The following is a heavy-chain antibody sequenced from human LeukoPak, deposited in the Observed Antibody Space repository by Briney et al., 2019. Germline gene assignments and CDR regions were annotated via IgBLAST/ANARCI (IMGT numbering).Heavy chain of an antibody. Sequence: SETLSLTCTVSGGSISSGGYYWSWIRQPPGKGLEWIGYIYHSGSTYYNPSLKSRVTISVDRSKNQFSLKLSSVTAADTAVYYCASGTTVTNFAYWGQGTLVTVSS. CDR1: GGSISSGGYY. D-gene: IGHD4-17*01. V-gene: IGHV4-30-2*01. J-gene: IGHJ4*02. CDR3: ASGTTVTNFAY. CDR2: IYHSGST.